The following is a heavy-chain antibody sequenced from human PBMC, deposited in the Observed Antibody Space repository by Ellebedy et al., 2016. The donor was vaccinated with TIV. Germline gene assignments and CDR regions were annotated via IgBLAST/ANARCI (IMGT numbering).Heavy chain of an antibody. CDR1: GGSFSGYY. V-gene: IGHV4-34*01. CDR2: INHSGST. J-gene: IGHJ5*02. Sequence: SETLSLXXAVYGGSFSGYYWSWIRQPPGKGLEWIGEINHSGSTNYNPSLKSRVTISVDTSKNQFSLKLSSVTAADTAVYYCARHETSRIVVVPAARFNPWGQGTLVTVSS. CDR3: ARHETSRIVVVPAARFNP. D-gene: IGHD2-2*01.